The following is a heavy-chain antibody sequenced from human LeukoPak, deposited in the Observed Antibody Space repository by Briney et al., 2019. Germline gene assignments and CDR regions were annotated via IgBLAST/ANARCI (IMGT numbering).Heavy chain of an antibody. CDR2: IYYSGST. CDR3: ATGGLWSGYYG. J-gene: IGHJ4*02. V-gene: IGHV4-59*01. Sequence: SETLSLTCTVSGGSMSSYYWSWIPQPPGKGLEWIGYIYYSGSTNYNPSLKGRVTISLDTSKNQFSLKLSSVTAADTAVYYCATGGLWSGYYGWGQGTLVTVSS. D-gene: IGHD3-3*01. CDR1: GGSMSSYY.